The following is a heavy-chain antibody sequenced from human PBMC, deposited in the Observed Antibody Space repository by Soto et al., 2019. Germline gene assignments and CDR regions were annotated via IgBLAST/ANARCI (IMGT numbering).Heavy chain of an antibody. CDR2: ISAYNGNT. Sequence: ASVKVSCKASGYTFTSYGISWVRQAPGQGLEWMGWISAYNGNTNYAQKLQGRVTITADESTSTAYMELSSLRSEDTAVYYCAIPNPVLGRGMDVWGQGTTVTVSS. CDR1: GYTFTSYG. CDR3: AIPNPVLGRGMDV. V-gene: IGHV1-18*01. J-gene: IGHJ6*02. D-gene: IGHD3-10*01.